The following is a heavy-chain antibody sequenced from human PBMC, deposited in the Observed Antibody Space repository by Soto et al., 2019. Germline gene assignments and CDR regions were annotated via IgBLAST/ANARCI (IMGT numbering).Heavy chain of an antibody. CDR1: GFTFSSYS. Sequence: GGSLRLACAASGFTFSSYSMNWVRQAPGKGLEWVSSISSSSSYIYYADSVKGRFTISRDNAKNSLYLQMNSLRAEDTAVYYCASAHQCNYFDSWGQGTQVTVSS. J-gene: IGHJ4*02. CDR3: ASAHQCNYFDS. V-gene: IGHV3-21*01. CDR2: ISSSSSYI.